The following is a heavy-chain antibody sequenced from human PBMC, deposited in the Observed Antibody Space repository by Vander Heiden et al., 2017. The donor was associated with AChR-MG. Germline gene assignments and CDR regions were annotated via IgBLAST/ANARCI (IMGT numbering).Heavy chain of an antibody. J-gene: IGHJ5*02. CDR2: IYYSGST. V-gene: IGHV4-31*03. Sequence: QVQLQESGPGLVKPSQTLSLTCTVSGGSISSGGSYWSWIRQHPGKGLEWIGYIYYSGSTYYNPALKSRVTISVDTSKNQFSLKLSSVNDEDTAVYYCARANYGDYVYNWFDPWGQGNLVTVSS. D-gene: IGHD4-17*01. CDR1: GGSISSGGSY. CDR3: ARANYGDYVYNWFDP.